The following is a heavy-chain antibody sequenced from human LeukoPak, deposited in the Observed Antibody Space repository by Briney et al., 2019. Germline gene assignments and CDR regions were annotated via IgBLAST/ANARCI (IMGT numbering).Heavy chain of an antibody. V-gene: IGHV3-11*04. CDR1: GFTFSDYY. CDR2: ISSSGSTI. D-gene: IGHD7-27*01. CDR3: ARDYVWGSSESDY. Sequence: GGSLRLSCAASGFTFSDYYMSWIRQAPGKGLEWVSYISSSGSTIYYADSVKGRFTISRDNAKNSLYLQMNSLRVEDTAIYYCARDYVWGSSESDYWGQGTLVTVSS. J-gene: IGHJ4*02.